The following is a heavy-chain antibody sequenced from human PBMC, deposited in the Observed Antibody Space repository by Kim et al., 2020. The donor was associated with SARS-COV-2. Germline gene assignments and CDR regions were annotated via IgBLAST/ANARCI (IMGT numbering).Heavy chain of an antibody. CDR2: ISYSGSSE. Sequence: GGSLRLSCTASGFTFSRYSMIWARQAPGKGLEWLSYISYSGSSENYADFVRGRFAISRDNAKNSLFLQMDGLRDEDTALYYCAKMXXXVHXXPXXAHWGXGXXVXVSS. D-gene: IGHD2-8*01. J-gene: IGHJ1*01. CDR3: AKMXXXVHXXPXXAH. V-gene: IGHV3-48*02. CDR1: GFTFSRYS.